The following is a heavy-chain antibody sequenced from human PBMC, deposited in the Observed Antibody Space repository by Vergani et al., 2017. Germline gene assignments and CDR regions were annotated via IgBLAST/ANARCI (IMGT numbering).Heavy chain of an antibody. CDR1: GGSISSSSYY. J-gene: IGHJ4*02. D-gene: IGHD6-19*01. CDR3: ERTIAVAGRLHLFYFYY. CDR2: IYYSVST. Sequence: QLQLQESGPGLVKPSETLSLTCTVSGGSISSSSYYWGWLRQPPGKGLEWIGSIYYSVSTYYNPSRKSLVIMSVDTAKNQFSLKLSSVTAADTAVYYCERTIAVAGRLHLFYFYYWGQGTLVTVSS. V-gene: IGHV4-39*07.